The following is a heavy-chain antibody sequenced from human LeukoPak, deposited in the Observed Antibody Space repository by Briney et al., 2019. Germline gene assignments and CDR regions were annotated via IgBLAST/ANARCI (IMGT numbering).Heavy chain of an antibody. CDR2: INHTGST. CDR3: ARMYSGTSYYFDY. D-gene: IGHD1-26*01. V-gene: IGHV4-34*01. Sequence: SEALSLTCAVYGGSFSGYYWSWIRQPPGKGLEWIGEINHTGSTNYNPSLKSRVTISVDTSKNQFSLKLSSVTAADTAVYYCARMYSGTSYYFDYWGQGTLVTVSS. CDR1: GGSFSGYY. J-gene: IGHJ4*02.